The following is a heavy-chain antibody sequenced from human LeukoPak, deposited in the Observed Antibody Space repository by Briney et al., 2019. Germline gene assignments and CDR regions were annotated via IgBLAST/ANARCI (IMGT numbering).Heavy chain of an antibody. CDR1: GGSISSSSYY. CDR2: IYYSGST. Sequence: SETLSLTCTVSGGSISSSSYYWGWIRQPPGKGLEWIGSIYYSGSTYYNPSLKSRVTISVDTSKNQFSLKLSSVTAADTAVYYCASVGYYDSSGYHDYWGQGTLVTVSS. V-gene: IGHV4-39*07. D-gene: IGHD3-22*01. J-gene: IGHJ4*02. CDR3: ASVGYYDSSGYHDY.